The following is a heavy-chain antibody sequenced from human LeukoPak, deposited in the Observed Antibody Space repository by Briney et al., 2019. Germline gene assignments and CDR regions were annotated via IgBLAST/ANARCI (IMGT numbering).Heavy chain of an antibody. Sequence: SETLSLTCTVSGGSFSSYYWSWIRQPPGKGLEWIGYIYYSGSTNYNPSLKSRITISVDTSKNQFSLKLSSVTAADTAVYYCARGYEGAAASVAFDIWGQGTMVTVSS. V-gene: IGHV4-59*08. CDR2: IYYSGST. CDR3: ARGYEGAAASVAFDI. D-gene: IGHD6-13*01. CDR1: GGSFSSYY. J-gene: IGHJ3*02.